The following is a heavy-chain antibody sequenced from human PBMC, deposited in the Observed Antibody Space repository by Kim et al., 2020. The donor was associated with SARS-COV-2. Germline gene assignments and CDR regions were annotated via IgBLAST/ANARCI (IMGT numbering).Heavy chain of an antibody. CDR1: GDTIYSTSAI. Sequence: SQTLSLTCAISGDTIYSTSAIWNWIRQSPSRGLEWLGRTYYRSKWYSDSAVFVKSRITVNPDPSKNQFSLQLNSVTPDDTDVYYCARGGHGTTAGLFDYWGQGTLVTVSS. D-gene: IGHD6-13*01. CDR2: TYYRSKWYS. CDR3: ARGGHGTTAGLFDY. V-gene: IGHV6-1*01. J-gene: IGHJ4*02.